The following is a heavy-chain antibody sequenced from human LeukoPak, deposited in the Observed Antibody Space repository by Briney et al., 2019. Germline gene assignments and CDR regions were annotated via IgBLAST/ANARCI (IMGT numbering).Heavy chain of an antibody. CDR1: GFTFDDYA. D-gene: IGHD2-15*01. Sequence: GRSLRLSCAASGFTFDDYAMHWVRQAPGKGLEWVSGISWNSGSIGYADSVKGRFTISRDNAKNSLYLQMNSLRAEDTALYYCAKDIGHCSGGSCYIYIDYWGQGTLVTVSS. V-gene: IGHV3-9*01. CDR3: AKDIGHCSGGSCYIYIDY. J-gene: IGHJ4*02. CDR2: ISWNSGSI.